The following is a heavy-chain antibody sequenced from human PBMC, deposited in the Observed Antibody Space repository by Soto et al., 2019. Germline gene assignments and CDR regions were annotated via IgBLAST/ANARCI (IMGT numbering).Heavy chain of an antibody. J-gene: IGHJ6*02. CDR1: GGSISSSNW. Sequence: SETLSLTCAVSGGSISSSNWWSWVRQPPGKGLEWIGEIYHSGSTNYNPALKSRVTISLDKAKNKFSLKLSSVTAADTAVYDCAATAMASGVYYYYGMDVWGQGSKVTVSS. D-gene: IGHD5-18*01. CDR2: IYHSGST. V-gene: IGHV4-4*02. CDR3: AATAMASGVYYYYGMDV.